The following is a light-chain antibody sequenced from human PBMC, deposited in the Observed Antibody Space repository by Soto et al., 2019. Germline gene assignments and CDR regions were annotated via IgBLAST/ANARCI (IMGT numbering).Light chain of an antibody. CDR2: DVS. J-gene: IGKJ2*02. CDR1: QSIRSG. CDR3: QQDKSDSST. Sequence: IQMTRSPSTLSASVGDRVTITCRARQSIRSGVAWYQQKPGKAPKLLIYDVSSLESGVPSRFSGSVSGTEFTLTISSLHPDDFATYFCQQDKSDSSTVGQGTKV. V-gene: IGKV1-5*01.